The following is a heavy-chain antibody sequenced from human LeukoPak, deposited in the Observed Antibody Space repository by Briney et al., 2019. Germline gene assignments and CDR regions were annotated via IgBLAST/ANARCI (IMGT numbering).Heavy chain of an antibody. CDR1: GFTFSSYG. D-gene: IGHD3-9*01. CDR3: ARGGLRYFDWLLGSEIDY. V-gene: IGHV3-33*01. J-gene: IGHJ4*02. Sequence: GRSLRLSCAASGFTFSSYGMHWVRQAPGKGLEWVAVIWYDGSNKYYADSVKGRFTISRDNSKNTLYLQMNSLRAEDTAVYYCARGGLRYFDWLLGSEIDYWGQGTLVTVSS. CDR2: IWYDGSNK.